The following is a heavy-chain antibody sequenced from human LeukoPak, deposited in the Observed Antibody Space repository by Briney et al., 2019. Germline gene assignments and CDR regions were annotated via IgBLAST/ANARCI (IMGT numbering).Heavy chain of an antibody. CDR2: IWYDGSNK. CDR3: AREGTAMTTYYAMDV. V-gene: IGHV3-33*01. D-gene: IGHD5-18*01. CDR1: GFTFRSYD. J-gene: IGHJ6*02. Sequence: GGSLRLSCAASGFTFRSYDMHWVRQAPGKGLEGVAVIWYDGSNKYYGDSVEGRFTISRDNSKNTLFLQMNSVRAEDTAVYYCAREGTAMTTYYAMDVWGQGTTVTVSS.